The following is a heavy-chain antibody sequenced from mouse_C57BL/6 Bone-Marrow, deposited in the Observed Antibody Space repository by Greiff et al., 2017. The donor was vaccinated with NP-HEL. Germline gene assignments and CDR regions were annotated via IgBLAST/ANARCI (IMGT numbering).Heavy chain of an antibody. CDR2: IWWDDDK. Sequence: QVTLKVSGPGILQPSQTLSLTCSFSGFSLSTFGMGVGWIRQPSGKGLEWLAHIWWDDDKYYNPALKSRLTISKDTSKNQVFLKIANVDTADTATYYCARIDYYGSSYAGYYFDYWGQGTTLTVSS. CDR1: GFSLSTFGMG. J-gene: IGHJ2*01. CDR3: ARIDYYGSSYAGYYFDY. D-gene: IGHD1-1*01. V-gene: IGHV8-8*01.